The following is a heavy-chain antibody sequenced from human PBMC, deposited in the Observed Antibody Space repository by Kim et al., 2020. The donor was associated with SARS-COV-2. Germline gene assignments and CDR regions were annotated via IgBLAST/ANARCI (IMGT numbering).Heavy chain of an antibody. J-gene: IGHJ4*02. CDR1: GGSISSSSYY. Sequence: SETLSLTCTVSGGSISSSSYYWGWIRQPPGKGLEWIGSIYYSGSTYYNPSLKSRVTISVDTSKNQFSLKLSSVTAADTAVYYCAREGLAVAGAFDYWGQG. CDR2: IYYSGST. CDR3: AREGLAVAGAFDY. D-gene: IGHD6-19*01. V-gene: IGHV4-39*07.